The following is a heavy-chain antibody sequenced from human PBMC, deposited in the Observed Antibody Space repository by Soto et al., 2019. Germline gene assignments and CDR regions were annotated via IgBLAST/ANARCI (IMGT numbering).Heavy chain of an antibody. J-gene: IGHJ6*03. CDR3: DRSYYDTRDYFYYYYMDV. Sequence: PSETLSLTCTVSGGSISSYYWSWIRQPPGKGLEWIGYIYYSGSTNYNPSLKSRVTISVDTSKNQFSLKLSSVTAADTAVYYCDRSYYDTRDYFYYYYMDVLGNGTTLTVSS. CDR1: GGSISSYY. CDR2: IYYSGST. D-gene: IGHD3-22*01. V-gene: IGHV4-59*08.